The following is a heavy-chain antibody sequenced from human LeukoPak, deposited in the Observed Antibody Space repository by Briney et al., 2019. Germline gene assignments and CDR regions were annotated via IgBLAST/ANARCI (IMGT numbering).Heavy chain of an antibody. Sequence: ASVTVSCMASGYTFTGYYMHWVRQAPGQGLEGMGWINPNSGGTNYAQKFQGRVTMTRDTSISTAYMELSRLRSDDTAVYYCARYYDSSGYPFDYWGQGTLVTVSS. CDR1: GYTFTGYY. CDR3: ARYYDSSGYPFDY. D-gene: IGHD3-22*01. CDR2: INPNSGGT. V-gene: IGHV1-2*02. J-gene: IGHJ4*02.